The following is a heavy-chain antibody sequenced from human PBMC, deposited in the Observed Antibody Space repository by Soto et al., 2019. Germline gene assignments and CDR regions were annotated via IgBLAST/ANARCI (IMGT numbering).Heavy chain of an antibody. J-gene: IGHJ6*02. CDR1: GFTFSDYG. V-gene: IGHV3-33*01. Sequence: QVQLVESGGGVVQPGWSLRLSCAASGFTFSDYGRHWVRQAPGEGLQWVAVIWFDGSNEHYADSVKGRFTISRDNSKNTLYLQMYSLTAGDTAVYYCARGSLYSSSTRCSYGMDVWGPGTTVTVSS. CDR3: ARGSLYSSSTRCSYGMDV. D-gene: IGHD5-12*01. CDR2: IWFDGSNE.